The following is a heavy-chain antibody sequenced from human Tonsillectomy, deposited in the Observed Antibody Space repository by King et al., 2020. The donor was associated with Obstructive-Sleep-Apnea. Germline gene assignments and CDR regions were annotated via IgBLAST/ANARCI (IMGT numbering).Heavy chain of an antibody. Sequence: VQLVESGGGLVQPGRSLRLSCAASGFNFDDYAMNWVRQAPGKGLEWVSGISWNSGSIGYADSVKGRFTISRDNAKKFLYLQMTSLRAEDTALYYCAKDIGFGSGTYSSFRYDAFDIWGQGTMVTVSA. D-gene: IGHD1-26*01. CDR1: GFNFDDYA. CDR3: AKDIGFGSGTYSSFRYDAFDI. CDR2: ISWNSGSI. V-gene: IGHV3-9*01. J-gene: IGHJ3*02.